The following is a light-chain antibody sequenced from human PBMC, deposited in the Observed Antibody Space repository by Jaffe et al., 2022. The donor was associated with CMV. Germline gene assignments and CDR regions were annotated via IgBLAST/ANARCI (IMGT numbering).Light chain of an antibody. CDR2: GRN. J-gene: IGLJ2*01. Sequence: SSDLTQGPAVSVALGQTVRITCQGDTLRTYYASWYQKKPGRAPVLVFYGRNDRPSGIPDRFSGSSSGNTGYLTITGAQAEDEADYYCSCRDSSGKYILFGGGTKLTVL. CDR3: SCRDSSGKYIL. V-gene: IGLV3-19*01. CDR1: TLRTYY.